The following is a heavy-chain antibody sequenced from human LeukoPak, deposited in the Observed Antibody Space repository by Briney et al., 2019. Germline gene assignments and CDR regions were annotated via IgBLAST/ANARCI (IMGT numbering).Heavy chain of an antibody. V-gene: IGHV3-30*02. Sequence: GGSLRPSCAASGFTFSNYGMHWVRRAPGKGLEWVAFIYYDGSNKYYADSVKGRFTISRDNSKNTLALQMNSLRAEDTAVYYCAKDHYDFWSGYSITYYFDYWGQGTLVTVSS. CDR1: GFTFSNYG. CDR2: IYYDGSNK. J-gene: IGHJ4*02. D-gene: IGHD3-3*01. CDR3: AKDHYDFWSGYSITYYFDY.